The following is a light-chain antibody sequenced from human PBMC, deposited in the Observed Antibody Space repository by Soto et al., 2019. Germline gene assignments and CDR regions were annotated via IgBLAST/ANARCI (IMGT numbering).Light chain of an antibody. CDR3: QQYYSTPQT. J-gene: IGKJ1*01. V-gene: IGKV4-1*01. CDR2: WAS. CDR1: QSVLYSSNNKNY. Sequence: DIVMTQSPDSLAVSLGERATINCKSSQSVLYSSNNKNYLTWYQQKPVQPPKLLIYWASTRKSGVPDRFSGSGSGTYFTLTISSLQAEDVAVYYCQQYYSTPQTFGQGTKVEIK.